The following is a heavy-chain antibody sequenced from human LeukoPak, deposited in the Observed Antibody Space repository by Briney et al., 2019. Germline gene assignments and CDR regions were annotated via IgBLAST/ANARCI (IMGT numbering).Heavy chain of an antibody. J-gene: IGHJ4*02. CDR1: GGTFSSYT. V-gene: IGHV1-69*02. Sequence: SVKVSCKASGGTFSSYTISWVRQAPGQRLEWMGRIIPILGIANYAQKFQGGVKITADKSTSTAYMELSSLRSEDTAVYYCARLVDTATGFDYWGQGTLVTVSS. CDR3: ARLVDTATGFDY. CDR2: IIPILGIA. D-gene: IGHD5-18*01.